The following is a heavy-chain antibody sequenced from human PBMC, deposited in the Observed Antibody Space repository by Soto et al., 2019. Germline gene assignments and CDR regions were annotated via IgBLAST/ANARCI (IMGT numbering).Heavy chain of an antibody. V-gene: IGHV3-23*01. D-gene: IGHD3-10*01. J-gene: IGHJ6*02. Sequence: GGSLRLSCAASGFTFSSYAMSWVRQAPGKGLEWVSAISGSGGSTYYADSVTGRFTISRDNSKNKMYLQIDSLGPEDTAVYYCAKVGVRGVPSYFSMDVWGQGTTVTVAS. CDR1: GFTFSSYA. CDR2: ISGSGGST. CDR3: AKVGVRGVPSYFSMDV.